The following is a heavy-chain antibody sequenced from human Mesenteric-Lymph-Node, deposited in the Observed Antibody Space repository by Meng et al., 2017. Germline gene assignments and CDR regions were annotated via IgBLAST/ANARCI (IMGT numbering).Heavy chain of an antibody. CDR3: AKDKDCSSTSCHTAFDH. CDR1: GFTFSSYW. V-gene: IGHV3-74*01. Sequence: GESLKISCAASGFTFSSYWMHWVRQAPGKGLVWVSRINSDGSSTSYADSVKGRFTISRDNAKNTLYLQMNSLRPEDTAFYYCAKDKDCSSTSCHTAFDHWGRGTLVTVSS. CDR2: INSDGSST. D-gene: IGHD2-2*01. J-gene: IGHJ5*02.